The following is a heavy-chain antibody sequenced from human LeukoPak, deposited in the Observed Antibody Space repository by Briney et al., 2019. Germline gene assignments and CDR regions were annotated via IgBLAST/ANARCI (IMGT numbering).Heavy chain of an antibody. J-gene: IGHJ4*02. CDR3: TRDPGPGYYYDSEDY. Sequence: GGSLRLSCTASGFTFGDHAMSWVRQAPGKGLEWVGFIRSKAYGGTTEYAASVKGRFTISRDDSKSIAYLQMNSLKTEDTAVYYCTRDPGPGYYYDSEDYWGQGTLVTVSS. CDR2: IRSKAYGGTT. V-gene: IGHV3-49*04. D-gene: IGHD3-22*01. CDR1: GFTFGDHA.